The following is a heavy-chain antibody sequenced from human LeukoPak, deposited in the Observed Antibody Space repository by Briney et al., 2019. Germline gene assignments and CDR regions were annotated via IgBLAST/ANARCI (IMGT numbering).Heavy chain of an antibody. D-gene: IGHD5-18*01. CDR1: GGSISSSSYY. V-gene: IGHV4-39*07. J-gene: IGHJ3*02. CDR3: ARDGLWIQNAFDI. Sequence: SETLSLTCTVSGGSISSSSYYWGWIRQPPGKGLEWIGSIYYSGSTYYNASLKSRVTISVDTSKNQFSLKLSSVTAADTAVYYCARDGLWIQNAFDIWGQGTMVTVSS. CDR2: IYYSGST.